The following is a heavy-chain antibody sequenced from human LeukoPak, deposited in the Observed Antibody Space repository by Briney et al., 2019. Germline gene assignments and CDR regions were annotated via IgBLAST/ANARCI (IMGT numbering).Heavy chain of an antibody. D-gene: IGHD6-13*01. CDR3: AREDGSSWGYYFDY. V-gene: IGHV3-74*01. Sequence: GGSLRLSCAASGFTFSSYWMHWVRQGPGKGLVWVSRINSDGSSTSYADSVKGRFTISRDNAKNTLYLQMNSLRAEDTAVYYCAREDGSSWGYYFDYWGQGTLVTVSS. CDR2: INSDGSST. CDR1: GFTFSSYW. J-gene: IGHJ4*02.